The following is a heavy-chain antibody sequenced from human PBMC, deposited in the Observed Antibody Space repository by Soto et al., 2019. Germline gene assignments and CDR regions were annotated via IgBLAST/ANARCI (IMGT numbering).Heavy chain of an antibody. CDR2: INPNSGGT. CDR1: GYTFTGYY. CDR3: AREDPLNWFDP. V-gene: IGHV1-2*04. J-gene: IGHJ5*02. Sequence: QVQLVQSGAEVKKPGASVKVSCKATGYTFTGYYMHWVRQAPGQGLEWMGWINPNSGGTNYAQKFQGWVTMTRYTSISTASMALSRLRSSDTAVYYCAREDPLNWFDPWGQGTLVTVSS.